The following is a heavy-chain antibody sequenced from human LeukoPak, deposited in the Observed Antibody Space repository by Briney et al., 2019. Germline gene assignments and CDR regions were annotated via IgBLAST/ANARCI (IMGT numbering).Heavy chain of an antibody. CDR1: GFSISSYG. Sequence: GGSLRLSCAASGFSISSYGMSWVRQAPGKGLEWVSAISGSAGDTYHADSVKGRFTISRDNSKNTLYLQMNSLRAEDTAVYYCAKSNNGQGQGWFDPWGKRTLVPVSS. D-gene: IGHD1-14*01. V-gene: IGHV3-23*01. CDR3: AKSNNGQGQGWFDP. CDR2: ISGSAGDT. J-gene: IGHJ5*02.